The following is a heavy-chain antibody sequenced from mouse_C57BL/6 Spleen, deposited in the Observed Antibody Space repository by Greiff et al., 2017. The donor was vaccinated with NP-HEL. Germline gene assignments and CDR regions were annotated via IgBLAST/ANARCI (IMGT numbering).Heavy chain of an antibody. V-gene: IGHV3-6*01. CDR1: GYSITSGYY. CDR3: AKGFPWYFDV. J-gene: IGHJ1*03. CDR2: ISYDGSN. Sequence: EVKLQESGPGLVKPSQSLSLTCSVTGYSITSGYYWNWIRQFPGNKLEWMGYISYDGSNNYNPSLKNRISITRDTSKHQFVLKLNSVTTEDTATYYCAKGFPWYFDVWGTGTTVTVSS.